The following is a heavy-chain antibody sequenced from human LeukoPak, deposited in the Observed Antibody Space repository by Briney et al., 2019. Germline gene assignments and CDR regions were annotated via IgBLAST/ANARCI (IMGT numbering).Heavy chain of an antibody. CDR2: INHSGST. J-gene: IGHJ4*02. V-gene: IGHV4-34*01. D-gene: IGHD1-26*01. CDR3: ARGLSLVGATNDY. Sequence: SETLSLTCAVYGGSFSGYYWSWIRQPPGKGLEWIGEINHSGSTNYNPSLKSRVTISVDTSRNQFSLKLSSVTAADTAVYYCARGLSLVGATNDYWGQGTLVTVSS. CDR1: GGSFSGYY.